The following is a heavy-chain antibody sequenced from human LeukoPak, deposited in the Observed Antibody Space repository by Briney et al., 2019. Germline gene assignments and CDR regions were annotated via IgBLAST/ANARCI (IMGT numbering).Heavy chain of an antibody. CDR3: ARRARTGFTGYYYYMDV. CDR2: IYHSGST. D-gene: IGHD7-27*01. J-gene: IGHJ6*03. V-gene: IGHV4-4*02. CDR1: GGSISSSNW. Sequence: SGTLSLTCAVSGGSISSSNWWSWVRQPPGKGLEWIGEIYHSGSTNYNPSLKSRVTISVDKSKNQFSPKLSSVTAADTAVYYCARRARTGFTGYYYYMDVWGKGTTVTISS.